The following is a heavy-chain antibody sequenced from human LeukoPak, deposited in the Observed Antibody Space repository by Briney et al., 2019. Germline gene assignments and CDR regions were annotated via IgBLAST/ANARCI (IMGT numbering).Heavy chain of an antibody. J-gene: IGHJ4*02. CDR2: ISNDGSRK. CDR1: GFTFSRHG. CDR3: ARDPNGNLHFDY. V-gene: IGHV3-30*03. Sequence: PGGSLRLSCAPSGFTFSRHGMHWVRQAPGKGLEWVAIISNDGSRKYYAHSVEGRFTISRDNSKNTLYLQMDSLRAEDTAVYYCARDPNGNLHFDYWGQGTLVTVSS. D-gene: IGHD2-8*01.